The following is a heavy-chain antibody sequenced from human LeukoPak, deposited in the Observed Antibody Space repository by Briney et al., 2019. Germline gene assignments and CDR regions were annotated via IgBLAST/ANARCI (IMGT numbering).Heavy chain of an antibody. CDR2: IKSKTDGGTT. J-gene: IGHJ4*02. D-gene: IGHD2/OR15-2a*01. Sequence: GGSLRLSCAASGFTFSNAWMSWVRQAPGKGLEWVGRIKSKTDGGTTDYAAPVKGRFTISRDDSKNTLYLQMNSLKTEDTAVYYCTTEVLSTSYFDYWGQGTLVTVSS. CDR3: TTEVLSTSYFDY. V-gene: IGHV3-15*01. CDR1: GFTFSNAW.